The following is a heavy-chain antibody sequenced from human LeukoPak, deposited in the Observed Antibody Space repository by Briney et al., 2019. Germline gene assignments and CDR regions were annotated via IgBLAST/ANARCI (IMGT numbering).Heavy chain of an antibody. J-gene: IGHJ6*03. Sequence: SETLSLTCTVFRASVSSYYWSWVRQPAGKGLEWIGRVFVTGSPNYSPSLKSRVSISLDASKNQLSLRLTSVTAADTAVYFCVRDYSSVWPMNYYNPFLDLWGKGTTVTVSS. CDR3: VRDYSSVWPMNYYNPFLDL. CDR2: VFVTGSP. CDR1: RASVSSYY. V-gene: IGHV4-4*07. D-gene: IGHD4-11*01.